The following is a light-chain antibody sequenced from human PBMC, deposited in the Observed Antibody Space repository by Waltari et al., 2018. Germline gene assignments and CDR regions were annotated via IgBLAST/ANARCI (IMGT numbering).Light chain of an antibody. J-gene: IGKJ2*01. CDR2: KAS. Sequence: DIQMTQSPSTLSASVGDRVTITCRASQSISSWLAWYQQKPGKAPKLLIYKASSLESGVPSRFSGSGSGTEVTLTISSLQPDDFATYYCQQYNSYSVFGQGTKLEIK. CDR1: QSISSW. CDR3: QQYNSYSV. V-gene: IGKV1-5*03.